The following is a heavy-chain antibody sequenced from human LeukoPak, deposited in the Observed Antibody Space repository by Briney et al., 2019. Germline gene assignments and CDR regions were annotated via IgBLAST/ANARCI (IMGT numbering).Heavy chain of an antibody. J-gene: IGHJ6*03. CDR2: IKQDGSEK. CDR1: GFTFSSYW. D-gene: IGHD2-15*01. V-gene: IGHV3-7*01. Sequence: GGSLRLSXAASGFTFSSYWMSWVRQAPGKGLEWVANIKQDGSEKYYVDSVKGRFTISRDNAKNSLYLQMNSLRAEDTAVYYCARDPVVVVAATRYYYYMDVWGKGTTVTVSS. CDR3: ARDPVVVVAATRYYYYMDV.